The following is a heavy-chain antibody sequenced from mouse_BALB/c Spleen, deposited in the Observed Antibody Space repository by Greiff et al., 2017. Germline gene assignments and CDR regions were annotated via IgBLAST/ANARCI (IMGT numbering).Heavy chain of an antibody. J-gene: IGHJ2*01. CDR3: ARRYDVGYFDY. Sequence: QVQLQQSGAELVRPGTSVKVSCKASGYAFTNYLIEWVKQRPGQGLEWIGVINPGSGGTNYNEKFKGKATLTADKSSSTAYMQLSSLTSDDSAVYFCARRYDVGYFDYWGEGTTLTVSS. CDR1: GYAFTNYL. V-gene: IGHV1-54*01. CDR2: INPGSGGT. D-gene: IGHD2-14*01.